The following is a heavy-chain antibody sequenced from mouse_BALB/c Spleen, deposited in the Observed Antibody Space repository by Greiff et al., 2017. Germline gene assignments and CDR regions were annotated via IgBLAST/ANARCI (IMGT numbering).Heavy chain of an antibody. D-gene: IGHD4-1*01. CDR3: ARELRFAY. J-gene: IGHJ3*01. V-gene: IGHV1S81*02. CDR1: GYTFTSYW. Sequence: VQLQQPGAELVKPGASVKLSCKASGYTFTSYWMHWVKQRPGQGLEWIGEINPSNGRTNYNEKFKSKATLTVDKSSSTAYMQLSSLTSEDSAVYYCARELRFAYWGQGTLVTVSA. CDR2: INPSNGRT.